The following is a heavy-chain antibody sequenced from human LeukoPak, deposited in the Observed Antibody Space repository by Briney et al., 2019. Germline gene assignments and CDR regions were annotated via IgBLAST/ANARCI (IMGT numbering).Heavy chain of an antibody. J-gene: IGHJ4*02. CDR1: GYSISSGYY. V-gene: IGHV4-38-2*02. CDR3: AAGIAAAGTIY. CDR2: IYHSGST. Sequence: PSETLSLTCTVSGYSISSGYYRGWIRQPPGKGLEWIGSIYHSGSTYYNPSLKSRVTISVDTSKNQFSLKLSSVTAADTAVYYCAAGIAAAGTIYWGQGTLVTVSS. D-gene: IGHD6-13*01.